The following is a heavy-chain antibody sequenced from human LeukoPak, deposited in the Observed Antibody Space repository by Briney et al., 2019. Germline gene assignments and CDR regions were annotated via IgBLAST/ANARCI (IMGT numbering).Heavy chain of an antibody. J-gene: IGHJ4*02. Sequence: SGGSLRLSSATSGFTFSSYAMSWVRQAPGKGLEWVSAISGGGGSTLYADSVKGRFTISRDKSKNTLYLQMNSLRAEDTAVYYCAKARYCNSGTCYSGLDFDYWGQGTLVTVSS. V-gene: IGHV3-23*01. D-gene: IGHD2-15*01. CDR3: AKARYCNSGTCYSGLDFDY. CDR2: ISGGGGST. CDR1: GFTFSSYA.